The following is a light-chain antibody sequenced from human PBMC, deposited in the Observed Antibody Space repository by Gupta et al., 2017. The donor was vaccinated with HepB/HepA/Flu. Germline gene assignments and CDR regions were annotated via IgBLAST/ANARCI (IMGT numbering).Light chain of an antibody. Sequence: EIVLTQSPGTLSLSPGERATLSCRASQSVSSSYLAWYQQKPGQAPRLLIYGASSRATGIPDRFRGRGSGTDFTLTISRLEPEDFAVYYFQQYGSSPPPFGQGTRLEIK. V-gene: IGKV3-20*01. J-gene: IGKJ5*01. CDR2: GAS. CDR3: QQYGSSPPP. CDR1: QSVSSSY.